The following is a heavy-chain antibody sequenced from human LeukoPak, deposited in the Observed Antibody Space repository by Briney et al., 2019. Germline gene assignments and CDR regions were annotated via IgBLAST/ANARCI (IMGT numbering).Heavy chain of an antibody. CDR3: ARGRVITMVRGVLVY. CDR2: ISSSSGTI. Sequence: GGSLRLSCAASGFTFSSYSMNWVRQAPGKGLEWVSYISSSSGTIYYADSVKGRFTISRDNAKNSLYLQMHSLRAEDTAVYYCARGRVITMVRGVLVYWGQGTLVTVSS. V-gene: IGHV3-48*01. CDR1: GFTFSSYS. D-gene: IGHD3-10*01. J-gene: IGHJ4*02.